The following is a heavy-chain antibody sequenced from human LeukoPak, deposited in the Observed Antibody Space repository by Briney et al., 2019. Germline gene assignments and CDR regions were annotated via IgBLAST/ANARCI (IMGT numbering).Heavy chain of an antibody. CDR3: AKGEFWSGPSHFEF. V-gene: IGHV3-23*01. D-gene: IGHD3-3*01. CDR1: GFNFKNYG. J-gene: IGHJ4*02. Sequence: GRSLRLSCTAFGFNFKNYGMNWVRQAPGKGLGWVSEISGSGGRTYLADSVKGRFTLSRDDSKNTVYLEMNSLRGEDTAVYYCAKGEFWSGPSHFEFWGQGTLVTVSS. CDR2: ISGSGGRT.